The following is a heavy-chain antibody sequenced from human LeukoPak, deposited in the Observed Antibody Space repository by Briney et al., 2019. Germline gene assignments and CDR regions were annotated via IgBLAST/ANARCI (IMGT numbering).Heavy chain of an antibody. CDR2: IGIAGDT. Sequence: PGGFLRLSCAASGFTFSDYDMHWVRQATGKGLEWVSAIGIAGDTYYTGSVKGRFTISRENAKNSLYLQMNSLRAGDTAVYYCARVAKERVGGVYYFDYWGQGTLVTVSS. V-gene: IGHV3-13*01. CDR1: GFTFSDYD. D-gene: IGHD1-1*01. J-gene: IGHJ4*02. CDR3: ARVAKERVGGVYYFDY.